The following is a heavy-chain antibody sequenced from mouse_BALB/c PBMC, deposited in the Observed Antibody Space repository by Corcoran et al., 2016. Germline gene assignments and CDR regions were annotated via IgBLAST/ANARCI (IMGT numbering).Heavy chain of an antibody. J-gene: IGHJ1*01. CDR3: ANCDWYFDV. V-gene: IGHV14-3*02. Sequence: EVQLQQSGAELVKPGASVKLSCTASGFNIKDTYMHWVKQRPEQGLEWIGRIDPANGNTKYDPKFQGKATITADTSSNTAYLQLRSLTSEDTAVEYCANCDWYFDVWGAGTAFTVSS. CDR2: IDPANGNT. CDR1: GFNIKDTY.